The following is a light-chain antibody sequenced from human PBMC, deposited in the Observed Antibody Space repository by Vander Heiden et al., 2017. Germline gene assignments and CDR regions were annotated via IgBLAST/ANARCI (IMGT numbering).Light chain of an antibody. CDR3: QSYDSTNVV. J-gene: IGLJ3*02. Sequence: LMLTQPHSVSESPGKTVTISCTGSSCRMASNDVQWYPQRPGTAPTTLIYDDYQRPSGVPDRFSASIASASNSASITISGLKNEDDADYYCQSYDSTNVVFGGGTKLTVL. CDR2: DDY. V-gene: IGLV6-57*02. CDR1: SCRMASND.